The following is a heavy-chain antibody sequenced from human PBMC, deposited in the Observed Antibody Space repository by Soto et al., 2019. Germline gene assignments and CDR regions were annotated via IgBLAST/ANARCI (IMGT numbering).Heavy chain of an antibody. V-gene: IGHV4-59*08. D-gene: IGHD1-26*01. CDR1: GGSISSYY. J-gene: IGHJ4*02. CDR3: ARRYGSAIDY. CDR2: IYYSGST. Sequence: PSETLSLTCTVSGGSISSYYWSWIWQPPGKGLEWIGYIYYSGSTNCNPSLKSRVTISVDTSKNQFSLKLSSVTAADTAVYYCARRYGSAIDYWGQGTLVTVSS.